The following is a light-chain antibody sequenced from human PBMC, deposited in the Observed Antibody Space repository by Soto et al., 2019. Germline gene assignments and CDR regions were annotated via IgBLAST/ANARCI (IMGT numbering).Light chain of an antibody. CDR3: QQYNNWPPLT. CDR1: QSVSSS. V-gene: IGKV3-15*01. J-gene: IGKJ4*01. Sequence: EVVMTQSPATLSLSPGERATLSCRVSQSVSSSLAWYQQKPGQVPRLLIYDASTRATGIPARFSGSGSGTEFTLSISSLQSEDFAVYYCQQYNNWPPLTFGGGTKVEIK. CDR2: DAS.